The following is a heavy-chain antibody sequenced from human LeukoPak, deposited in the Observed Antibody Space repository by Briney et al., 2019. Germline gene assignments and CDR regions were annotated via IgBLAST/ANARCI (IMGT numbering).Heavy chain of an antibody. D-gene: IGHD2-2*02. Sequence: GGSLRLSCAASGFTFSSYAMSWVRQAPGKGLEWVSAISGSGGSTYYADSVKGRFTISRDNSKNTLYLQMNSLRAEDTAVYYCAKEIVVPAAIRMMGWFDPWGQGTLVTVSS. V-gene: IGHV3-23*01. J-gene: IGHJ5*02. CDR1: GFTFSSYA. CDR3: AKEIVVPAAIRMMGWFDP. CDR2: ISGSGGST.